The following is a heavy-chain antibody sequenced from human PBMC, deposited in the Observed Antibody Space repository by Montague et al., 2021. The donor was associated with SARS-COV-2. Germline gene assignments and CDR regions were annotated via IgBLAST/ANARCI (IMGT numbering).Heavy chain of an antibody. D-gene: IGHD1-7*01. Sequence: SLRLSCAASGFTVSSNYMSWVRQAPGKGLEWVSLIYSGGSAYYADPVKGRFTISRDNSKNTLYLQMNSLRAEDTAVYYCAREVPSGGGTTWGQGTLVTVSS. CDR3: AREVPSGGGTT. CDR2: IYSGGSA. V-gene: IGHV3-53*01. CDR1: GFTVSSNY. J-gene: IGHJ5*02.